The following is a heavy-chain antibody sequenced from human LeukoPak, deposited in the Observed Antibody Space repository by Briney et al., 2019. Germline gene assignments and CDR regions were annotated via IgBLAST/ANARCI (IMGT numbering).Heavy chain of an antibody. CDR2: ISGDGGST. CDR1: GFTFDGYA. J-gene: IGHJ4*02. D-gene: IGHD3-22*01. CDR3: AKVLGYYDSSGYYQEGGFDY. V-gene: IGHV3-43*02. Sequence: EGSLRLSCAASGFTFDGYAMHWVRQAPGKGLEWVSLISGDGGSTYHADSVKGRFTISRDNSKNSLYLQMNSLRTEDTALYYCAKVLGYYDSSGYYQEGGFDYWGQGTLVTVSS.